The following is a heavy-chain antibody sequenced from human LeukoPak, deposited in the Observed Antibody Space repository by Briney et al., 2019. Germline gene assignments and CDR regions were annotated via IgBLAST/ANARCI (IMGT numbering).Heavy chain of an antibody. CDR3: ATPNGFSYGFFDS. CDR1: GGSVSSSRSY. Sequence: SETLSLTCTVSGGSVSSSRSYWGWIRQSPVKGLEWIGSFYFSGSTYYNPSLESRVSISLDTSKNQFSLKLTSVTAADTAVYYCATPNGFSYGFFDSWGQGILVTVSS. J-gene: IGHJ4*02. D-gene: IGHD5-18*01. CDR2: FYFSGST. V-gene: IGHV4-39*01.